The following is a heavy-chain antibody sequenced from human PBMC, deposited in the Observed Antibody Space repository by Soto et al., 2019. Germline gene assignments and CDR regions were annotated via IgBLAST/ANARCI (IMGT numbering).Heavy chain of an antibody. CDR1: GASISTSY. Sequence: PSETLSLTCSVSGASISTSYWTWIRQPPGKRLEWIGYIYHSGTTNYNPSLKSRVTISVAMSKNQFSLKLRSVTAADTAVYYCAREGYASGWNDYWGQGIQVTVS. V-gene: IGHV4-59*01. CDR3: AREGYASGWNDY. CDR2: IYHSGTT. J-gene: IGHJ4*02. D-gene: IGHD6-19*01.